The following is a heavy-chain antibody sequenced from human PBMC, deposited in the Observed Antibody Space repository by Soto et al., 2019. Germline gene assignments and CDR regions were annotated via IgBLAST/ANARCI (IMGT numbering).Heavy chain of an antibody. Sequence: GESLKISCKGSGYSFITYWIGWVRQMPGKGLEWMGIIYPGNSETRYSPSFQGQVTFSVDKSISTAYLQWSSLKASDTAMYYCARLGVSTSSGNYSRSFDSRGRGTMFTVSS. CDR1: GYSFITYW. V-gene: IGHV5-51*01. CDR3: ARLGVSTSSGNYSRSFDS. J-gene: IGHJ3*02. CDR2: IYPGNSET. D-gene: IGHD3-10*01.